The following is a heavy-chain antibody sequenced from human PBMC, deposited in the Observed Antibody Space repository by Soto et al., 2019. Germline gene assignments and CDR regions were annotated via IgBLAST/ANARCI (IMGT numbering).Heavy chain of an antibody. J-gene: IGHJ4*02. CDR3: AKDGQRIAVAGTFDY. V-gene: IGHV3-30*18. CDR2: ISYDGSNK. CDR1: GFTFSSYG. D-gene: IGHD6-19*01. Sequence: QVQLVESGGGVVQPGRSLRLSCAASGFTFSSYGMHWVRQAPGKGLEWVAAISYDGSNKYYADSVKGRFTISRDNSKNTLYLQMNSLRAEDTAVYYCAKDGQRIAVAGTFDYWGQGTLVTVSS.